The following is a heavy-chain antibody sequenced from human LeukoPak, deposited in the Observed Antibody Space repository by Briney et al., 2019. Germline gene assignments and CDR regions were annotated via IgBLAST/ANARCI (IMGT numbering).Heavy chain of an antibody. CDR2: INPSGGST. J-gene: IGHJ6*02. Sequence: ASVKDSCKASGYTFTNYYMHWVRQAPGQGLEWMGIINPSGGSTSYAQKFQARVTMARDTSTSTVYMEVSSLRSEDTAVYYCARDLGSVAAVGEDYYYYGMDVWGQGTTVTVSS. D-gene: IGHD6-13*01. V-gene: IGHV1-46*01. CDR3: ARDLGSVAAVGEDYYYYGMDV. CDR1: GYTFTNYY.